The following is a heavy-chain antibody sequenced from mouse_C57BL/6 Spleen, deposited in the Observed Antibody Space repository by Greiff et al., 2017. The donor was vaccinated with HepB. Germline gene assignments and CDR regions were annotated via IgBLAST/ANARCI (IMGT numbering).Heavy chain of an antibody. CDR2: IYPRSGNT. Sequence: QVQLKQSGAELARPGASVKLSCKASGYTFTSYGISWVKQSTGQGLEWIGEIYPRSGNTYYTEKFKGKATLTADKSSSTAYMELRSLTSEDSAVYFCARDMGQQLRFPMDYWGQGTSVTVSS. J-gene: IGHJ4*01. CDR3: ARDMGQQLRFPMDY. D-gene: IGHD3-2*02. CDR1: GYTFTSYG. V-gene: IGHV1-81*01.